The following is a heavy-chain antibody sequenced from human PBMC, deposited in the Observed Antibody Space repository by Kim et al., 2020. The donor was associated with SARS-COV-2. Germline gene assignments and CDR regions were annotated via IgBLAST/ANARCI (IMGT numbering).Heavy chain of an antibody. CDR2: T. V-gene: IGHV3-43*01. CDR3: AKDAVVAGTVY. Sequence: TNDADSVKGRFTISRDNSKNSLYLQMNSLRTEDTALYYCAKDAVVAGTVYWGQGTLVTVSS. D-gene: IGHD6-19*01. J-gene: IGHJ4*02.